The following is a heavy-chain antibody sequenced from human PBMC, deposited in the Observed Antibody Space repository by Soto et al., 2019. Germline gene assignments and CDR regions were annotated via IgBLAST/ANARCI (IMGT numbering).Heavy chain of an antibody. J-gene: IGHJ4*02. D-gene: IGHD2-15*01. CDR3: AKVSTVVTSALLYYFDY. V-gene: IGHV3-23*01. CDR1: GFTFSSYA. Sequence: EVQLLESGGGLVQPGGSLRLSCAASGFTFSSYAMSWFRQAPGKGLEWVSAISGSGGSTYYADSVKGRFTISRDNSKNTLYLQMNSLRAEDTAVYYCAKVSTVVTSALLYYFDYWGQGSLVTVSS. CDR2: ISGSGGST.